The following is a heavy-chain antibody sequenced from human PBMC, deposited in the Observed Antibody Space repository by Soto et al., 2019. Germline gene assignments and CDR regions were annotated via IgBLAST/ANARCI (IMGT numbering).Heavy chain of an antibody. V-gene: IGHV3-7*03. Sequence: GGSLRLSCAASGLSLSTYWMTWIRQAPGKGLEWVANINEDGSEKYYVGSVKGRFIVSRDNAKNSLSLQMDNLRVEDTALYYCVTPRFDYWGQGTLVTVSS. CDR1: GLSLSTYW. J-gene: IGHJ4*02. CDR3: VTPRFDY. CDR2: INEDGSEK.